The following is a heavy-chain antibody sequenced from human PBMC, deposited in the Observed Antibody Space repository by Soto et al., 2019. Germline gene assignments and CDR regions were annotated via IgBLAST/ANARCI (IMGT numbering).Heavy chain of an antibody. CDR3: ARVTYDSSGEFDY. V-gene: IGHV4-30-4*01. Sequence: SETLSLTCTVSGCSISSGDYYWSWIRQPPGKGLEWIGYIYYSGSTYYNPSLKSRVTISVDTSKNQFSLKLSSVTAADTAVYYCARVTYDSSGEFDYWGQGTLVTVSS. CDR2: IYYSGST. D-gene: IGHD3-22*01. J-gene: IGHJ4*02. CDR1: GCSISSGDYY.